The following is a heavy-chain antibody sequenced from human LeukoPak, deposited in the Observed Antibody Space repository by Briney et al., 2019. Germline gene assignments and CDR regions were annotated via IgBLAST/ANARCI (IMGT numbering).Heavy chain of an antibody. CDR1: GGSFSGYY. CDR2: INHSGST. J-gene: IGHJ6*02. Sequence: SETLSLTCAVYGGSFSGYYWSWIRQPPGKGLEWIGEINHSGSTNYNPSLKSRVTISVDTSKNQFSLKLSSVTAADTAVYYCARGRRIVVVPAAIRYYYYDMDVWGQGTTVTVSS. D-gene: IGHD2-2*02. CDR3: ARGRRIVVVPAAIRYYYYDMDV. V-gene: IGHV4-34*01.